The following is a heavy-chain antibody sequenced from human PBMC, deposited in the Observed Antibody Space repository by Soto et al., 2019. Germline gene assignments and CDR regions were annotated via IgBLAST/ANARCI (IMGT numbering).Heavy chain of an antibody. CDR1: GFTFSSYS. D-gene: IGHD3-9*01. Sequence: PVGSLRLSCAASGFTFSSYSMNWVRQAPGKGLEWVSYISSSSSTIYYADSVKGRFTISRDNAKNSLYLQMNSLRDEDTAGYYCARVGDILNGYYDFDYWGQGTLVTVSS. CDR3: ARVGDILNGYYDFDY. J-gene: IGHJ4*02. V-gene: IGHV3-48*02. CDR2: ISSSSSTI.